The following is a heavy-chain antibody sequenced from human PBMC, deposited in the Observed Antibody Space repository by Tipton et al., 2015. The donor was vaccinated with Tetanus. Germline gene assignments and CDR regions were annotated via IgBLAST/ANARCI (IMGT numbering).Heavy chain of an antibody. CDR1: GGSISSYY. CDR3: ASHYGSGSDDAFDI. D-gene: IGHD3-10*01. J-gene: IGHJ3*02. Sequence: TLSLTCTVSGGSISSYYWSWIRQPAGKGLEWIGHFYTSGSTNYNPSLKSRVTMSVDTSKNQFSLKLSSVTAADTAVYYCASHYGSGSDDAFDIWGQGTMVTVSS. V-gene: IGHV4-4*07. CDR2: FYTSGST.